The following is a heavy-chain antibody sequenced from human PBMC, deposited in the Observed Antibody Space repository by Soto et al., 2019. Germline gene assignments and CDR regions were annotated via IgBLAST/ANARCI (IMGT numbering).Heavy chain of an antibody. J-gene: IGHJ4*02. V-gene: IGHV1-18*01. Sequence: QVQLVQSGPEVKKPGASVKVSCRTSGYTFTTFGITWVRQAPGQGLEWMGWISTDKGHTNYAQKFQGRVTMTTDTSTSTGYMELRRLRSADTAIYYCATRSPAFDYWGQGTLVTVST. CDR3: ATRSPAFDY. CDR1: GYTFTTFG. CDR2: ISTDKGHT.